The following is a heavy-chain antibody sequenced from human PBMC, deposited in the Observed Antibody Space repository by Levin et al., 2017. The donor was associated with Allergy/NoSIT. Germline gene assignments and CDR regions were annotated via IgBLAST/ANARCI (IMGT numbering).Heavy chain of an antibody. CDR3: AKDLGYSSSWTLDY. V-gene: IGHV3-23*01. Sequence: LSLTCAASGFTFSSYAMSWVRQAPGKGLEWVSAISGSGGSTYYADSVKGRFTISRHNSKNTLYLQMNSLRAEDTAVYYCAKDLGYSSSWTLDYWGQGTLVTVSS. CDR2: ISGSGGST. D-gene: IGHD6-13*01. J-gene: IGHJ4*02. CDR1: GFTFSSYA.